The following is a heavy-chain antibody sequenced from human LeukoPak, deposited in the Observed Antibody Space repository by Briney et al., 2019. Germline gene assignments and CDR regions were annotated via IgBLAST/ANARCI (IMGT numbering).Heavy chain of an antibody. J-gene: IGHJ4*02. CDR2: IIPIFGTA. D-gene: IGHD3-10*01. Sequence: GASVKVSCKASGGTFSSYAISWVRQAPGQGLEWMGGIIPIFGTANYAQKFQGRVTITADESTSTAYMELSSLRSEDTAVYYCARDGSGSYSPLFDYWGQGTLVTVSS. CDR3: ARDGSGSYSPLFDY. V-gene: IGHV1-69*13. CDR1: GGTFSSYA.